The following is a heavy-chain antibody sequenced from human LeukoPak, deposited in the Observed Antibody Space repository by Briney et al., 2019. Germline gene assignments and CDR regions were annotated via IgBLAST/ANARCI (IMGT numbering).Heavy chain of an antibody. Sequence: GGSLRLSCAASGFTFSSFDMHWVRQVTGKGLEWASGIGPGGNTNYVGSVKGRFTISRENAKNSLHLQMNSLRAGDTAVYYCARGHCSSTTSCPTGDYYYFGMDVWGQGTTVTVSS. V-gene: IGHV3-13*04. J-gene: IGHJ6*02. CDR1: GFTFSSFD. CDR2: IGPGGNT. D-gene: IGHD2-2*01. CDR3: ARGHCSSTTSCPTGDYYYFGMDV.